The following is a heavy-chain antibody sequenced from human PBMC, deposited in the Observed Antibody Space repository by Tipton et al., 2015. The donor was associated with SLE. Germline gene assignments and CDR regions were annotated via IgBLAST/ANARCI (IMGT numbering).Heavy chain of an antibody. CDR3: ARQPAAFDI. Sequence: TLSLTCTVSDDSFSGYFWSWIRQPPGKGLEWIGNIYYSGSTYHNPSLKSRVTISVDTSKNQFSLKLSSVTAADTAVYYCARQPAAFDIWGQGTRVTVSS. J-gene: IGHJ3*02. V-gene: IGHV4-59*04. D-gene: IGHD5-18*01. CDR1: DDSFSGYF. CDR2: IYYSGST.